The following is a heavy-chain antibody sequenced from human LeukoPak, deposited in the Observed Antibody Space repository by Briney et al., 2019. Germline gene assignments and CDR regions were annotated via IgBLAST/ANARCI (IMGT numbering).Heavy chain of an antibody. D-gene: IGHD6-19*01. Sequence: SETLSLTCTVSSGSISSGSYYWSWIRQPAGKGLEWIGRICTSGSTNYNPSLKSRVTISVDTSKNQFSLKLSSVTAADTAVYYCARDSIAVAGFDYWGQGTLVTVSS. J-gene: IGHJ4*02. CDR1: SGSISSGSYY. V-gene: IGHV4-61*02. CDR3: ARDSIAVAGFDY. CDR2: ICTSGST.